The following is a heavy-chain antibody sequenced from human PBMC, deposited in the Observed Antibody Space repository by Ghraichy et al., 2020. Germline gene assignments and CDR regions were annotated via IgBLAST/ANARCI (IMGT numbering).Heavy chain of an antibody. CDR2: FDPVDAKP. V-gene: IGHV1-24*01. D-gene: IGHD3-16*01. CDR3: ATDLPTIDMILSY. J-gene: IGHJ4*02. CDR1: GQALSELS. Sequence: ASVKVSCKVSGQALSELSMHWVRQAPGKGLEWMGHFDPVDAKPIFAERFQGRVTLTQDTSTDTAYMELSSLRSEDTAVYFCATDLPTIDMILSYWGQGTLVTVSS.